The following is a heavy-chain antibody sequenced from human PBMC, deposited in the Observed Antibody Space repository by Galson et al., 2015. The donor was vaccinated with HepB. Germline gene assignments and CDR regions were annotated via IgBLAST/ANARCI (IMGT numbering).Heavy chain of an antibody. V-gene: IGHV5-51*01. CDR3: ATGHYDFWSGVFPAMDV. CDR2: IYRSDSDT. Sequence: QSGAEVKKPGESLTISCKGSGYSFTSYWIGWVRQMPGKGLEWMGIIYRSDSDTRYSPSFQGKVTMSADKSISTAYLQWSILKASDTAMYYCATGHYDFWSGVFPAMDVWGQGTTVTVSS. CDR1: GYSFTSYW. D-gene: IGHD3-3*01. J-gene: IGHJ6*02.